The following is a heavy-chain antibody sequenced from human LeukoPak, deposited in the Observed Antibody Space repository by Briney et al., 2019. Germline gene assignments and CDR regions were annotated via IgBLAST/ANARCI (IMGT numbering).Heavy chain of an antibody. Sequence: GGSLRLSCAASGFTFNTYGMHWVRQAPGKGLKYVSGIGPDGATTYYANSVKGRFTISRDNSKSMLYLQMGSLTADDMAVYYCARGAQLTDFWGQGTLVTVSS. V-gene: IGHV3-64*01. CDR1: GFTFNTYG. J-gene: IGHJ4*02. CDR2: IGPDGATT. CDR3: ARGAQLTDF. D-gene: IGHD6-13*01.